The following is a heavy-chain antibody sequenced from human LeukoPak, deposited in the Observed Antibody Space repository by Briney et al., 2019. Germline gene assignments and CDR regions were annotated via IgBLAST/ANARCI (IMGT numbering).Heavy chain of an antibody. CDR3: ARDSGLAAAGTDRNWFDP. J-gene: IGHJ5*02. CDR1: GGSISSSSYY. CDR2: IYYSGST. V-gene: IGHV4-39*02. D-gene: IGHD6-13*01. Sequence: PSETLSLTCTVSGGSISSSSYYWGWIRQPPGKGLEWIGSIYYSGSTYYNPSPKSRVTISVDTSKNQFSLKLSSVTAADTAVYYCARDSGLAAAGTDRNWFDPWGQGTLVTVSS.